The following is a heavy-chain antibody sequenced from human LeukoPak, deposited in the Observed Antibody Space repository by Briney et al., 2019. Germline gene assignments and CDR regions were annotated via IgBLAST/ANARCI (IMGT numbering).Heavy chain of an antibody. Sequence: PGGSLRLSCAASGFTFSSYAMSWVRQAPGKGLEWVSAIIGSCGSTYYADSVKGRFTISRDNSKNTLYLQMNSLRAEDTAVYYCAKGGGIHVPVYYYYYMDVWGKGTTVTVSS. D-gene: IGHD1-26*01. CDR3: AKGGGIHVPVYYYYYMDV. CDR2: IIGSCGST. CDR1: GFTFSSYA. J-gene: IGHJ6*03. V-gene: IGHV3-23*01.